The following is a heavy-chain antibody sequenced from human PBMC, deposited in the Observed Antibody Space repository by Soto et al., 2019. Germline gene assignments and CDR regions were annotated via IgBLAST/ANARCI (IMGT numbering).Heavy chain of an antibody. J-gene: IGHJ5*02. CDR2: INVGNGNT. D-gene: IGHD6-19*01. V-gene: IGHV1-3*01. Sequence: ASVKVSFKASGYTYISYSMHWVRQAPGQRLEWMGWINVGNGNTKYSQNFQGRVTINQDTSASTAYMELSSLTSEDTAVYYCAREKWGSGSRWLAPWGQGTLVTVSS. CDR3: AREKWGSGSRWLAP. CDR1: GYTYISYS.